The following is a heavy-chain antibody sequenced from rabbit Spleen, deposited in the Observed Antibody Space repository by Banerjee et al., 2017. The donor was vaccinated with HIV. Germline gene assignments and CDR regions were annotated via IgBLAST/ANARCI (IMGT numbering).Heavy chain of an antibody. D-gene: IGHD8-1*01. Sequence: QSLEESGGDLVKPGASLTLTCTASGVSFSVNSYMCWVRQAPGKGLEWIACIDAGSSDFTYFASWAKGRFTISKTSSTTVTLQMTSLTVADTATYFCARDTGSSFSSYGMDLWGQGTLVTVS. CDR3: ARDTGSSFSSYGMDL. CDR1: GVSFSVNSY. CDR2: IDAGSSDFT. V-gene: IGHV1S40*01. J-gene: IGHJ6*01.